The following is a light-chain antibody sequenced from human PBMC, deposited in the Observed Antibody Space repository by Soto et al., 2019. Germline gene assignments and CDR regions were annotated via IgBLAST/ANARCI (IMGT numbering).Light chain of an antibody. CDR1: QSVSSY. CDR3: QQSYSTPMVT. CDR2: AAS. J-gene: IGKJ4*01. V-gene: IGKV3-11*01. Sequence: EVVLTQSPATLSLSPGERATLSCRASQSVSSYLAWYQQKPGQAPKLLIYAASSLQSGIPARFSGSGSGTDFTLTISSLQPEDFATYYCQQSYSTPMVTFGGGTKVDIK.